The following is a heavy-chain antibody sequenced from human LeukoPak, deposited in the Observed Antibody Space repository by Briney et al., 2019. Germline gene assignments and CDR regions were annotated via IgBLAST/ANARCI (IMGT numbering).Heavy chain of an antibody. Sequence: GGSLRLSCAASGCTFSNYAMSWVRQAPGKGLEWVSAVSGSGGSTYYADSVQGRFTVSRDNSKNTLYLQMNSLRAEDTAVYYCAKHPTNDVSSGWIDYWGQGTLVTVSS. V-gene: IGHV3-23*01. D-gene: IGHD6-19*01. CDR3: AKHPTNDVSSGWIDY. CDR1: GCTFSNYA. CDR2: VSGSGGST. J-gene: IGHJ4*02.